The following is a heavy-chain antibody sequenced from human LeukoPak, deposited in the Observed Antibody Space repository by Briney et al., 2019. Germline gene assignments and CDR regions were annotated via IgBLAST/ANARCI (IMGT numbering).Heavy chain of an antibody. CDR2: ISGSSDYI. CDR1: GFTFSSYG. V-gene: IGHV3-21*04. Sequence: GGSLRLSCAASGFTFSSYGMTWVRQAPGKGLEWVSSISGSSDYIFYADSVKGRFTISRDNAKNSLYLQMNSLRGEDTALYYCARGGLIQRHAFDIWGQGTMVTVSS. D-gene: IGHD1-1*01. J-gene: IGHJ3*02. CDR3: ARGGLIQRHAFDI.